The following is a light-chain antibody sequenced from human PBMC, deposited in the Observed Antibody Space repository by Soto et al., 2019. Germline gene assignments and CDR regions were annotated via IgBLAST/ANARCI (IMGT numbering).Light chain of an antibody. CDR3: QQRNVWPPIT. J-gene: IGKJ5*01. CDR2: DAS. CDR1: QSISSW. V-gene: IGKV1-5*01. Sequence: DIQMTQSPSTLSASVGDRVTITCRASQSISSWLSWYQQKPAKAPKLLIYDASSLESGVPSRFSGSGSGTDFTLTINSLEPEDFAVYYCQQRNVWPPITFGQGTRLEIK.